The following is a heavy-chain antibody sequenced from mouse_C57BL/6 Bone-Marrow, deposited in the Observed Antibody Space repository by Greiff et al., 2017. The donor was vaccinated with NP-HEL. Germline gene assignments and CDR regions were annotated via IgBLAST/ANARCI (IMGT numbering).Heavy chain of an antibody. CDR1: GYTFTSYG. D-gene: IGHD2-1*01. CDR2: IYPRSGNT. J-gene: IGHJ3*01. Sequence: VKLMESGAELARPGASVKLSCKASGYTFTSYGISWVKQRPGQGLEWIGEIYPRSGNTYYNEKFKGKATLTADKSSSTAYMELRSLTSEDSAVYFCARTVYYGNPWFAYWGQGTLVTVSA. V-gene: IGHV1-81*01. CDR3: ARTVYYGNPWFAY.